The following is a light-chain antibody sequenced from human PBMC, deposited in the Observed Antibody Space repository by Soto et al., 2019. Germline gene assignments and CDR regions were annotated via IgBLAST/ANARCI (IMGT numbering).Light chain of an antibody. J-gene: IGKJ1*01. Sequence: DIQMTQSPSTLSASVGDRVTITCRASQTISSWLAWYQQKPGKAPKLLIYEASSLESGVPSRFSGSGSGAEFTLSISSLQPDDFATYYCQHYNVYSGTFGQGTKVDIK. CDR3: QHYNVYSGT. V-gene: IGKV1-5*03. CDR1: QTISSW. CDR2: EAS.